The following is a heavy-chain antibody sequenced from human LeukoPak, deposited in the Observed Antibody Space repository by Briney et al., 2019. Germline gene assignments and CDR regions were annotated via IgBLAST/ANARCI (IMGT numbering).Heavy chain of an antibody. J-gene: IGHJ6*02. CDR3: ARGPLRTRIVVGLRGMDV. V-gene: IGHV4-34*01. D-gene: IGHD2-2*01. CDR1: GGSFSGYY. CDR2: INHSGST. Sequence: PSETLSLTCAVYGGSFSGYYWSWIRQPPGKGLEWIGEINHSGSTNYNPSPKSRVTISVDTSKNQFSLKLSSVTAADTAVYYCARGPLRTRIVVGLRGMDVWGQGTTVTVSS.